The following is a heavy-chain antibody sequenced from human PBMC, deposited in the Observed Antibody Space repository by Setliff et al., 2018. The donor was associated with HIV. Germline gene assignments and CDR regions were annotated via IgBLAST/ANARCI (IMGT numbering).Heavy chain of an antibody. V-gene: IGHV4-4*07. CDR2: ISSSGSP. Sequence: PSETLSLTCTVSGGSINSYWWSWFRQPAGKGLEWIGRISSSGSPNYNPSLESRVTMSVDTSKNQFSLKLRSVTATDTAVYSCARSRHRGSDCYFDYSGQGTLVTVSS. CDR3: ARSRHRGSDCYFDY. CDR1: GGSINSYW. D-gene: IGHD2-21*02. J-gene: IGHJ4*02.